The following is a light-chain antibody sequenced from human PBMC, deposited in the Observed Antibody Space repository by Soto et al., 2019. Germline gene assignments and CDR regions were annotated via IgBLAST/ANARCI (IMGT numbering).Light chain of an antibody. J-gene: IGKJ1*01. Sequence: EIVLTQSPGTLSLSPGERATLSCRASQSVSSSYLAWYQQKPGQAPRLLIYGASSRATCILDRFSGSGSGTDFTLTISRLEPEDFAVYYCQQYCSSPWTFGQGTKVEIK. CDR3: QQYCSSPWT. CDR2: GAS. CDR1: QSVSSSY. V-gene: IGKV3-20*01.